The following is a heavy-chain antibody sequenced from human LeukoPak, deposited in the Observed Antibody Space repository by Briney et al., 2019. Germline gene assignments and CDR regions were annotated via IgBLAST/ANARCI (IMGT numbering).Heavy chain of an antibody. CDR3: AREGNYYDSSGYYPFDY. Sequence: SETLSLTCAVYGGSFSGYYWSWIRQPPGKGLEWIGEINHSGSTNYNPSLKSRVTISVDTSKNQFSLKLSSVTAADTAVYYCAREGNYYDSSGYYPFDYWGQGTLVTVSS. J-gene: IGHJ4*02. CDR1: GGSFSGYY. V-gene: IGHV4-34*01. CDR2: INHSGST. D-gene: IGHD3-22*01.